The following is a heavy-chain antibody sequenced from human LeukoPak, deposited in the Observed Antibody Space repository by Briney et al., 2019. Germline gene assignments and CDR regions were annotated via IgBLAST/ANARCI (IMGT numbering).Heavy chain of an antibody. CDR3: AKGNDILTGLWIDY. Sequence: GGSLRLSCAASGFTFSSYAMSWVRQAPGKGLEWVSAISGSGGSTYYADSVKGRFTISRDNSKNTLYLQMNSLRAEDTAVYYCAKGNDILTGLWIDYWGQGTLDTVSS. D-gene: IGHD3-9*01. J-gene: IGHJ4*02. CDR1: GFTFSSYA. CDR2: ISGSGGST. V-gene: IGHV3-23*01.